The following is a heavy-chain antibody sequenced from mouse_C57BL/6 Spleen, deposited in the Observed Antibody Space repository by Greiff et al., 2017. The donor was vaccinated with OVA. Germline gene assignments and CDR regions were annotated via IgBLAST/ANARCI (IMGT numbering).Heavy chain of an antibody. J-gene: IGHJ1*03. CDR3: AWIYDGYYVLWYFDV. V-gene: IGHV1-55*01. CDR2: IYPGSGST. D-gene: IGHD2-3*01. CDR1: GYTFTSYW. Sequence: QVQLQQPGAELVKPGASVKMSCKASGYTFTSYWITWVKQRPGQGLEWIGDIYPGSGSTNYNEKFQSKATLTVDTSSSTAYMQRSSLTSEDSAVYYGAWIYDGYYVLWYFDVWGTGTTVTVSS.